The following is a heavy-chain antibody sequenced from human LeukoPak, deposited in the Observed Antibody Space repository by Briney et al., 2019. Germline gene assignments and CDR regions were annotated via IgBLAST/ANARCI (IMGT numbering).Heavy chain of an antibody. J-gene: IGHJ6*04. CDR2: IYYSGST. D-gene: IGHD3-22*01. V-gene: IGHV4-59*01. CDR1: GGSINSYY. CDR3: ARAPAGPPYYYIQL. Sequence: SETLSLTCTVSGGSINSYYWSWIRQPPGMGLEWIGYIYYSGSTNYNPSLRSRVSISLDTSRNQFSLNLSSVTAADTAVYFCARAPAGPPYYYIQLWGRGTTVTVSS.